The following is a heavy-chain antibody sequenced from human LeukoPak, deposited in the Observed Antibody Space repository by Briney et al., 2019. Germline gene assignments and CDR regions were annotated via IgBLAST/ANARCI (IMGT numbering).Heavy chain of an antibody. J-gene: IGHJ4*02. Sequence: ASVKVSCKTSGYTFTGYYMHWVRQAPGQGLEWMGWISPNSGGTDYAQKFQGRVTMTRDTSISTAYMELGRLTSDDTAVYYCATDGYYYGSGTYPNYWGQGTPVTISS. CDR2: ISPNSGGT. CDR3: ATDGYYYGSGTYPNY. CDR1: GYTFTGYY. V-gene: IGHV1-2*02. D-gene: IGHD3-10*01.